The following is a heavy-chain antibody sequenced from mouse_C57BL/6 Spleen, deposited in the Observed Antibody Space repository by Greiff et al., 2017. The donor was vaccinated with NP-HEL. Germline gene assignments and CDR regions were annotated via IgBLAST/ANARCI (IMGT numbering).Heavy chain of an antibody. J-gene: IGHJ1*03. CDR2: INPGSGGT. CDR1: GYAFTNYL. D-gene: IGHD2-1*01. Sequence: QVQLQQSGAELVRPGTSVKVSCKASGYAFTNYLIEWVKQRPGQGLEWIGVINPGSGGTNYNEKFKGKATLTADKSSSTAYMQLSSLTSEDSAVYFCARFDGNYEILWYFDVWGTGTTVTVAS. V-gene: IGHV1-54*01. CDR3: ARFDGNYEILWYFDV.